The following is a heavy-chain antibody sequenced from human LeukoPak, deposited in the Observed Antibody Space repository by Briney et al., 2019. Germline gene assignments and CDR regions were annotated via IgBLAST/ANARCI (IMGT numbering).Heavy chain of an antibody. J-gene: IGHJ4*02. CDR2: IIPIFGTA. CDR3: ATQPQYCSSTSCYSDY. V-gene: IGHV1-69*01. D-gene: IGHD2-2*01. CDR1: GGTFSSYA. Sequence: LVKVSCKASGGTFSSYAISWVRQAPGQGLEWMGGIIPIFGTANYAQKFQGRVTITADESTSTAYMELSSLRSEDTAVYYCATQPQYCSSTSCYSDYWGQGTLVTVSS.